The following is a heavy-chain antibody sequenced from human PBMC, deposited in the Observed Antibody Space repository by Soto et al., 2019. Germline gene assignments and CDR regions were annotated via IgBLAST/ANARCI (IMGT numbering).Heavy chain of an antibody. CDR1: GYTFSVYH. D-gene: IGHD4-4*01. CDR3: AKELQRGMDV. CDR2: VHPNSGGT. V-gene: IGHV1-2*02. J-gene: IGHJ6*02. Sequence: QVHLVQSGAEVKQPGASVKVSCKASGYTFSVYHMHWVRQAPGQGLEWMGWVHPNSGGTNYAQSFEGRVTMTRDTSINTAYMELSRLTSDDTAAYYCAKELQRGMDVWGQGTTVTVSS.